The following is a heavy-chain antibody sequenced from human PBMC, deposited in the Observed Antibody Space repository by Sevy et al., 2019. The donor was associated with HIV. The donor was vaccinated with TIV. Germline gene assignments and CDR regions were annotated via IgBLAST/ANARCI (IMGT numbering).Heavy chain of an antibody. CDR2: ITGGGGTT. D-gene: IGHD3-22*01. CDR3: AKEAPGYNYDTSGSFDY. V-gene: IGHV3-23*01. CDR1: RFTFSTYA. J-gene: IGHJ4*02. Sequence: GGSLRLSCAASRFTFSTYAMSWVRQAPGKGLEWVSAITGGGGTTYYVDSVRGQFTISRDNSKSTLFLQMNSLTAEDTAVYYCAKEAPGYNYDTSGSFDYWGQGILVTVSS.